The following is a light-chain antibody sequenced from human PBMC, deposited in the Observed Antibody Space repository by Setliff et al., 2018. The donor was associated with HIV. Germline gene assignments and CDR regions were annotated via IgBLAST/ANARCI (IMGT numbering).Light chain of an antibody. CDR1: SSDVGGYNY. CDR3: SSYTGSTLYV. Sequence: QSVLAQPASVSGSPGQSITMSCTGTSSDVGGYNYVSWYQQHPGKAPKLIIYEVSNRPSGASNRFSGSKSGNTASLTISGLQAEDEGDYYCSSYTGSTLYVFGTGTKVTVL. V-gene: IGLV2-14*01. CDR2: EVS. J-gene: IGLJ1*01.